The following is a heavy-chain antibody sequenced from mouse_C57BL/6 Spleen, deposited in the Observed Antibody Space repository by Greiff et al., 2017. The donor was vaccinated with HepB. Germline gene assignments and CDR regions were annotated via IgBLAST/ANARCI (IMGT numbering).Heavy chain of an antibody. J-gene: IGHJ3*01. CDR1: GYTFTDYN. D-gene: IGHD1-1*01. V-gene: IGHV1-22*01. CDR3: ARGGYYGSSPAWFAY. Sequence: VQLQQPGPELVKPGASVKMSCKASGYTFTDYNMHWVKQSHGKSLEWIGYINPKNGGTSYNQKFKGKATLTVNKSSSTAYMELRNLTSEESAVYYWARGGYYGSSPAWFAYWGQGTLVTVSA. CDR2: INPKNGGT.